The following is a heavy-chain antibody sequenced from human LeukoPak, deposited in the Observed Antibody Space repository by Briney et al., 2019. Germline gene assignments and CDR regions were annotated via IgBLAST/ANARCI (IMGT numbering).Heavy chain of an antibody. CDR1: GFTVSSNY. Sequence: GGSLRLSCAASGFTVSSNYMSWVRQAPGKGLEWVSVIYSGGSTYYADSVKGRFTISRDNSKNTLYLQMNSLRAEDTAVYYCAKDRSYGDYPSPSSMDVWGKGTTVTVSS. D-gene: IGHD4-17*01. CDR2: IYSGGST. J-gene: IGHJ6*03. CDR3: AKDRSYGDYPSPSSMDV. V-gene: IGHV3-66*01.